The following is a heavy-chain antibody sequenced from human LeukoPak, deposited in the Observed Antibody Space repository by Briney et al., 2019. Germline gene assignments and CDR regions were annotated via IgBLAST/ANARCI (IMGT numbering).Heavy chain of an antibody. J-gene: IGHJ4*02. CDR3: ARSEAAFDY. V-gene: IGHV3-11*01. CDR2: ISSSGNTI. CDR1: GFPFSNYY. Sequence: GGPLSLSCAASGFPFSNYYRSWIRQPQGKGLVWVSYISSSGNTIYYADSVKGRFTISRDNAKNSLFLQMNSLRDEDTAVYYCARSEAAFDYWGQGTLVTVSS.